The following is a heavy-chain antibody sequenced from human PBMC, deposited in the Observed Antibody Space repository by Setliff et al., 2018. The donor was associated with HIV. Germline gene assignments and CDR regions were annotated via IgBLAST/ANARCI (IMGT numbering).Heavy chain of an antibody. J-gene: IGHJ4*02. D-gene: IGHD1-26*01. Sequence: SLRLSCAASGFSFSSYSMNWVRQAPGKGLEWIAYINTATVTTTVYYADSVKGRFTVSRDNAKNSLFLDMNSLRDDDSAVYYCARVGRIYYFEHWGQGTVVTVTS. CDR2: INTATVTTT. V-gene: IGHV3-48*02. CDR1: GFSFSSYS. CDR3: ARVGRIYYFEH.